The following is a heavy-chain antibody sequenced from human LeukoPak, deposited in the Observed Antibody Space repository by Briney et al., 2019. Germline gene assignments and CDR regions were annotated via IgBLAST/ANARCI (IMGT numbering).Heavy chain of an antibody. Sequence: ASVKVSCKASGYTFTGYYMHWVRQAPGQGLEWMGWINPNRCGTNYAQKFQGRVTMTRDTSISTAYMALSRLRSDATAVYYCARGYYDSSDYEYFQHWGQGTLVTVSS. J-gene: IGHJ1*01. CDR2: INPNRCGT. CDR1: GYTFTGYY. V-gene: IGHV1-2*02. D-gene: IGHD3-22*01. CDR3: ARGYYDSSDYEYFQH.